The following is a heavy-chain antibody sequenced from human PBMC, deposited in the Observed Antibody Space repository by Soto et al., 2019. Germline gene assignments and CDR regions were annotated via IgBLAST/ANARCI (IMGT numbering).Heavy chain of an antibody. CDR1: GGTFSSYA. D-gene: IGHD6-13*01. J-gene: IGHJ5*02. Sequence: SVKVSCKASGGTFSSYAISWVRQAPGQGLGWMGGIIPIFGTANYAQKFQGRVTITADESTSTAYMELSSLRSEDTAVYYCARDNPAAADPKWFDPWRQGTLVTVSS. V-gene: IGHV1-69*13. CDR2: IIPIFGTA. CDR3: ARDNPAAADPKWFDP.